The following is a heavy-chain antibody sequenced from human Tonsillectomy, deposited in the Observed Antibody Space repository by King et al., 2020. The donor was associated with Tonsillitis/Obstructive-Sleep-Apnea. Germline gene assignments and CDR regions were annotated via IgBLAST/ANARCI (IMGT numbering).Heavy chain of an antibody. CDR3: ARAGSDYYKNYYYYMDV. J-gene: IGHJ6*03. D-gene: IGHD3-3*01. CDR1: GCSLRSGRMG. V-gene: IGHV2-26*01. CDR2: MCSNDEK. Sequence: VTLKESGPVLVKPTETVTLTCTVSGCSLRSGRMGVTWIRQPPGEALEWLGDMCSNDEKSYSTSLKSRLTISNDTSKSHVVLSMTNMDPVDTATYYCARAGSDYYKNYYYYMDVWGKGTTVTVSS.